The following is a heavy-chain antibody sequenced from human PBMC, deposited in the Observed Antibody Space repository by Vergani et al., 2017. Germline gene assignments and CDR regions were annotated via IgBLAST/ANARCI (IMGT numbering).Heavy chain of an antibody. CDR2: IYYSGST. J-gene: IGHJ6*03. Sequence: QVQLQESGPGLVKPSETLSLTCTVSGGSISSYYWSWIRQPPGKGLEWIGYIYYSGSTNYTPSLKSPVTISVDTSKNQFSLELSSVTAADTAVYYCARGGVVITYYYMDVWGKGTTVTVSS. D-gene: IGHD3-22*01. CDR1: GGSISSYY. V-gene: IGHV4-59*01. CDR3: ARGGVVITYYYMDV.